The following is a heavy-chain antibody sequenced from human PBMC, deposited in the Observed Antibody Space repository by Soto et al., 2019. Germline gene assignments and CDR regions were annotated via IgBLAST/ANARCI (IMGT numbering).Heavy chain of an antibody. D-gene: IGHD2-21*02. CDR1: GFTFSSYS. Sequence: GGSLRLSCAASGFTFSSYSMNWVRQAPGKGLEWVSSISSSSSYIYYADSVKGRFTISRDNAKNSLYLQMNSLRAEDTAVYYCARDLGGGNFQTFDYWGQGTLVTVSS. CDR2: ISSSSSYI. CDR3: ARDLGGGNFQTFDY. V-gene: IGHV3-21*01. J-gene: IGHJ4*02.